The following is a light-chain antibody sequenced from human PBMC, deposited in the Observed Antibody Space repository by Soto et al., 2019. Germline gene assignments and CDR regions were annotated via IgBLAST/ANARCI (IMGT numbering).Light chain of an antibody. J-gene: IGLJ1*01. V-gene: IGLV2-11*01. CDR2: DVT. CDR1: SSDVGGYDY. Sequence: QSALTQPPSVYGSPGQSVTISCTGTSSDVGGYDYVSWYQQHPGKAPKLLIYDVTKRPSGVPDRFSGSKSGNTASLTISGLQAEDEADFFCCSYGGSFPYVFGNGTKLTVL. CDR3: CSYGGSFPYV.